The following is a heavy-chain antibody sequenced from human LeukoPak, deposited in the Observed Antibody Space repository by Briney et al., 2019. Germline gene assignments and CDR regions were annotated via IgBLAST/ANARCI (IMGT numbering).Heavy chain of an antibody. Sequence: GASVKVPCKASGYTFTDHYMHWVRQAPGQGLEWVGWINPNSGGTNYAQKFQGRVTMTRDTSINTAYMEVSRLRSDDTAVYYCASIGGTPLEYWGQGTLVTVSS. V-gene: IGHV1-2*02. CDR3: ASIGGTPLEY. CDR1: GYTFTDHY. J-gene: IGHJ4*02. CDR2: INPNSGGT. D-gene: IGHD1-26*01.